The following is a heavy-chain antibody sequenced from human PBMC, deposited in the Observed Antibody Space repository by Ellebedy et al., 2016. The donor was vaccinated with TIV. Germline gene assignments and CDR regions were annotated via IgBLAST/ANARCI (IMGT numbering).Heavy chain of an antibody. CDR1: GFTFTPYA. CDR3: ATDPDGVYGDTSAY. D-gene: IGHD4-17*01. J-gene: IGHJ4*02. CDR2: IYSTGDT. V-gene: IGHV3-53*01. Sequence: GESLKISCAASGFTFTPYAMNWVRQAPGKGLEWVSLIYSTGDTYYADSVKGRFTVSRDNSQNTLYLQMTSLRVDDTAVYYCATDPDGVYGDTSAYWGRGTLVTVSS.